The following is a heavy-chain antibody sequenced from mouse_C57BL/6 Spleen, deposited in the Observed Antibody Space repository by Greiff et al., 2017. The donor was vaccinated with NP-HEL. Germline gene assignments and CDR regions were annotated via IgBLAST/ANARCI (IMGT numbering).Heavy chain of an antibody. D-gene: IGHD2-4*01. CDR2: INPNSGST. CDR3: AREDYDCFAY. J-gene: IGHJ3*01. Sequence: QVQLQQPGAELVKPGASVKLSCKASGYTFTSYWMNWVKQRPGQGLEWIGMINPNSGSTNYNEKFKSKATLTVAKSSSTAYMLLSSLTSEDSAFYYCAREDYDCFAYWGQGTLVTVSA. V-gene: IGHV1-64*01. CDR1: GYTFTSYW.